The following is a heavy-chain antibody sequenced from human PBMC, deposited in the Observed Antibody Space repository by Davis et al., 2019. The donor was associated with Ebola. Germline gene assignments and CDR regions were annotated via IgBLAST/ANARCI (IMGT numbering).Heavy chain of an antibody. V-gene: IGHV3-21*04. Sequence: GESLKISCAASGFTFSDHYMDWVRQAPGKGLEWVSSISSSSSYIYYADSVKGRFTISRDNAKNSLYLQMNSLRAEDTAVYYCARAWYSSSWEIDYWGQGTLVTVSS. CDR2: ISSSSSYI. D-gene: IGHD6-13*01. CDR1: GFTFSDHY. J-gene: IGHJ4*02. CDR3: ARAWYSSSWEIDY.